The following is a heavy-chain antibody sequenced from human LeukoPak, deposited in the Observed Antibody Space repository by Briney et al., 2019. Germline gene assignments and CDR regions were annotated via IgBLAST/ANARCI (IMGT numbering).Heavy chain of an antibody. CDR3: ARAYYYGSRSYDY. CDR2: INHSGST. D-gene: IGHD3-10*01. Sequence: PSETLSLTCAVYGGSFSGYYWSWIRHPPGKGLEWIGEINHSGSTNYNPSLKSRVTISVGTSKNQLSLKLSSVTAADTAVYYCARAYYYGSRSYDYWGQGTLVTVSS. J-gene: IGHJ4*02. V-gene: IGHV4-34*01. CDR1: GGSFSGYY.